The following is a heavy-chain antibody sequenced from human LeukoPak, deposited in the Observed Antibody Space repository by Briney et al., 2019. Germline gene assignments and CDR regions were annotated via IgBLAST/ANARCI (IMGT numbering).Heavy chain of an antibody. CDR3: VGRPYYYYGMDV. CDR2: ISGSGGST. J-gene: IGHJ6*02. CDR1: GFTFSSYA. V-gene: IGHV3-23*01. Sequence: GGSLRLSCAASGFTFSSYAMSWVRQAPGKGLEWVSAISGSGGSTYYADSVKGRFTISRDNSKNTLYLQMSSLRAEDTAIYYCVGRPYYYYGMDVWGQGTTVTVSS.